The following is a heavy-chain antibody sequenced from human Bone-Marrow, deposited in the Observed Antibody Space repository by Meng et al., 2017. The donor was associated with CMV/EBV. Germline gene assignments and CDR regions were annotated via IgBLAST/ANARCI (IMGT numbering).Heavy chain of an antibody. V-gene: IGHV3-53*01. CDR1: GFTFSSYA. CDR2: IYSGGYT. J-gene: IGHJ4*02. D-gene: IGHD5-24*01. CDR3: ARAQTDGYSSFDD. Sequence: GGSLRLSCAASGFTFSSYAMNWVRQAPGKGLEWVSVIYSGGYTYYADSVKGRFTISRDNSKNTLYLQMNSLRAEDTAVYYCARAQTDGYSSFDDWGQGTLVTVSS.